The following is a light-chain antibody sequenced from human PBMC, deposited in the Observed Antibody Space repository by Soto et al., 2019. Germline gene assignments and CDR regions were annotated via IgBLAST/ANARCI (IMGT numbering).Light chain of an antibody. Sequence: QSALTQPASVSGSPGQSITISCTGTSSVVGGYNYVSWYQQHPGKAPKLMIYDVSNRPSGVSNRFSGSKSGNTASLTISGLQAEDQADYYCSSYTSSSTLVFGGGTQLTVL. J-gene: IGLJ2*01. V-gene: IGLV2-14*01. CDR2: DVS. CDR3: SSYTSSSTLV. CDR1: SSVVGGYNY.